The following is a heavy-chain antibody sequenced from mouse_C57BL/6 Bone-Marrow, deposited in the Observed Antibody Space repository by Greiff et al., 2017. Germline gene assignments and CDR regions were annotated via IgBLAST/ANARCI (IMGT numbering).Heavy chain of an antibody. CDR1: GYAFSSSW. J-gene: IGHJ2*01. V-gene: IGHV1-82*01. CDR3: ARWGKNPFDY. Sequence: VKLQESGPELVKPGASVKISCKASGYAFSSSWMNWVKQRPGTGLEWIGRIYPGDGDTNYNGKFKGKATLTADKSSSTAYMQLSSLTSEDSAVYFCARWGKNPFDYWGQGTTLTVSS. CDR2: IYPGDGDT.